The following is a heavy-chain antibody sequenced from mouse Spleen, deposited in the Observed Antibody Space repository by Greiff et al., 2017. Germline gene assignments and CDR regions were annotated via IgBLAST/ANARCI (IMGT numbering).Heavy chain of an antibody. CDR1: GDSITSGY. Sequence: EVKLMESGPSLVKPSQTLSLTCSVTGDSITSGYWNWIRKFPGNKLEYMGYISYSGSTYYNPSLKSRISITRDTSKNQYYLQLNSVTTEDTATYYCASDYYGSSYSPYWYFDVWGAGTTVTVSS. D-gene: IGHD1-1*01. CDR2: ISYSGST. CDR3: ASDYYGSSYSPYWYFDV. J-gene: IGHJ1*01. V-gene: IGHV3-8*02.